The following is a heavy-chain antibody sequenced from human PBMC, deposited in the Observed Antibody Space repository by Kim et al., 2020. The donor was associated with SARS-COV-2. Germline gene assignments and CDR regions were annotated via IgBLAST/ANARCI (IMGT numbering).Heavy chain of an antibody. Sequence: SETLSLTCTVSGGSISSYYWSWIRQPPGKGLEWIGSIYYSGSTNYNPSLKSRVTISVDTSKNQFSLKLSSVTAADTAVYYCAGEDIEVTIFGVVNRRYLDLWGRGTRVTGSS. V-gene: IGHV4-59*13. CDR3: AGEDIEVTIFGVVNRRYLDL. D-gene: IGHD3-3*01. J-gene: IGHJ2*01. CDR1: GGSISSYY. CDR2: IYYSGST.